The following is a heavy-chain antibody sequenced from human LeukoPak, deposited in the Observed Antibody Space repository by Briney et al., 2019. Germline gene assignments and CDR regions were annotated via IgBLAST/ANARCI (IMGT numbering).Heavy chain of an antibody. Sequence: GASVKVSCKASGYTFTGYYMHWVRQAPGQGLEWMGWINPNSGGTNYAQKFQGRVTMTRDTSISTVYMELSSLRSEDTAVYYCARGGVLRYSYGMDVWGKGTTVTVSS. CDR3: ARGGVLRYSYGMDV. J-gene: IGHJ6*04. V-gene: IGHV1-2*02. CDR1: GYTFTGYY. D-gene: IGHD3-9*01. CDR2: INPNSGGT.